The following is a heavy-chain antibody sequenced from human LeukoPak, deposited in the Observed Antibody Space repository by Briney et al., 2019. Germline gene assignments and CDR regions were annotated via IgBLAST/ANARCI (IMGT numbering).Heavy chain of an antibody. D-gene: IGHD5-12*01. V-gene: IGHV4-4*09. Sequence: PSETLSLTCTVSGASITNSYWNWVRQPPGKGLEWIGYIYSSGNTNYNPSLKSRVTISLDVSKNQFSPKLTSVTAADPSVYYCANSYDGKIVPFDNWGQGALVAVSS. CDR2: IYSSGNT. CDR1: GASITNSY. CDR3: ANSYDGKIVPFDN. J-gene: IGHJ4*02.